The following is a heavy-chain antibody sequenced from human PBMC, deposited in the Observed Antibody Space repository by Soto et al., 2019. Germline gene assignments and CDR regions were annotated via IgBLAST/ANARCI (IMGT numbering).Heavy chain of an antibody. J-gene: IGHJ3*02. CDR2: IYSGGST. Sequence: GGSLRLSCAASGFTVSSNYMSWVRQAPGKGLEWVSVIYSGGSTYYAGSVKGRFTISRDNSKNTLYLQMNSLRAEDTAVYYCARCSRQLERVFDIWGQGTMV. CDR3: ARCSRQLERVFDI. V-gene: IGHV3-66*01. CDR1: GFTVSSNY. D-gene: IGHD1-1*01.